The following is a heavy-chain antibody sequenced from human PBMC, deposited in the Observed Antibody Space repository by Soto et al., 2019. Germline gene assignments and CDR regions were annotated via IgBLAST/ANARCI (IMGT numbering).Heavy chain of an antibody. D-gene: IGHD6-13*01. Sequence: ESLKISCKGSGYSFTSYWIGWVRQMPGKGLEWMGIIYPGDSDTRYSPSFQGQVTISADKSISTAYLQWSSLKASDTAMYYCARGSSSWSLYEYYYYGMDVWGQGTTVTVSS. CDR1: GYSFTSYW. CDR3: ARGSSSWSLYEYYYYGMDV. CDR2: IYPGDSDT. V-gene: IGHV5-51*01. J-gene: IGHJ6*02.